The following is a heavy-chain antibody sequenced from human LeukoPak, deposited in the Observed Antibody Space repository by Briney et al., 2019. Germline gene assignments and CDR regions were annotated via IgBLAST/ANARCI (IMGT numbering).Heavy chain of an antibody. CDR2: INWNGGST. V-gene: IGHV3-20*01. CDR1: GFTFADYG. Sequence: GGSLRLSCAASGFTFADYGMSWVPQAPGKGLERGSGINWNGGSTGYADSVKGRFTISRDNAKNSLYLQMNSLRAEDTALYHCARVREYSSSRWFDPWGQGTLVTVSS. D-gene: IGHD6-6*01. J-gene: IGHJ5*02. CDR3: ARVREYSSSRWFDP.